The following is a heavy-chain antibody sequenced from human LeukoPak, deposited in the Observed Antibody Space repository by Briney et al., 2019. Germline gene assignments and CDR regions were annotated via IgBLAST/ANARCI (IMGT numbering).Heavy chain of an antibody. D-gene: IGHD3-22*01. V-gene: IGHV3-53*01. J-gene: IGHJ4*02. CDR2: IYSGGST. Sequence: PGGSLRLSCAASGFTVSSNYMSWVRQAPGKWLEWVSVIYSGGSTYYADPVKGRFTISRDNSKNTLYLQMNSLRAEDTAVYYCARALVASGYYYSSDYWGQGTLVTVSS. CDR1: GFTVSSNY. CDR3: ARALVASGYYYSSDY.